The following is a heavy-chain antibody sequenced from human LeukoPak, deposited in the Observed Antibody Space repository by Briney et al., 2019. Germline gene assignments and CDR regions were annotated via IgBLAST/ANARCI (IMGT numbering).Heavy chain of an antibody. V-gene: IGHV2-70*11. CDR1: GGSISSYYW. CDR3: ARQIVGGTFDY. CDR2: IDWDDDK. Sequence: TLSLTCTVSGGSISSYYWSWIRQPPGKALEWLARIDWDDDKYYSRSLKTRLIISKDTSKNQVVLAMTNMDPVDTGTYYCARQIVGGTFDYWGQGTLVTVSS. D-gene: IGHD1-26*01. J-gene: IGHJ4*02.